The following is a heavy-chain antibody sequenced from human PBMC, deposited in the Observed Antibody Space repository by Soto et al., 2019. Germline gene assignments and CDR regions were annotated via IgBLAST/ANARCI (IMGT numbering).Heavy chain of an antibody. CDR1: GGSISSYY. CDR2: IYYSGST. J-gene: IGHJ3*02. V-gene: IGHV4-59*01. CDR3: ARADITMVRGVVGLNAFDI. Sequence: SETLSLPCTVSGGSISSYYWSWVWQPPGEGLEWIGYIYYSGSTNYNPSLKSRVTISVDTSKNQFSLKLSSVTAADTAVYYCARADITMVRGVVGLNAFDIWGQGTMVTVSS. D-gene: IGHD3-10*01.